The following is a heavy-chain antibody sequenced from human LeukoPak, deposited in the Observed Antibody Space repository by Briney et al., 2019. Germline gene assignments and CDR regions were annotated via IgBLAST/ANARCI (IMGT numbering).Heavy chain of an antibody. CDR3: ARELLPAAMKWPTSQYYYYGMDV. J-gene: IGHJ6*02. Sequence: VASVKVSCKASGYALTGYFMNWVRQAPGPGLGWMGCINPNIGGTNYAKKCQGRVTMTRATSISTAYLALSRLRSDDPAVYYCARELLPAAMKWPTSQYYYYGMDVWGQGTTVTVSS. CDR1: GYALTGYF. V-gene: IGHV1-2*02. CDR2: INPNIGGT. D-gene: IGHD2-2*01.